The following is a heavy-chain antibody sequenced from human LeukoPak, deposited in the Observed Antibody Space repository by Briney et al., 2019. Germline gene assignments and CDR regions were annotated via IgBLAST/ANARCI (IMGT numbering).Heavy chain of an antibody. J-gene: IGHJ4*02. D-gene: IGHD6-6*01. CDR1: GFTFSSYW. CDR2: IKQDGSEK. CDR3: ARDKKDASIAARPFDY. Sequence: GGSLRLSCAASGFTFSSYWMSWVRQAPGKGLEWVANIKQDGSEKYYVDSVKGRFTISRDNAKNSLYLQMNSLRAEDTAVYYCARDKKDASIAARPFDYWGQGTLVTVSS. V-gene: IGHV3-7*01.